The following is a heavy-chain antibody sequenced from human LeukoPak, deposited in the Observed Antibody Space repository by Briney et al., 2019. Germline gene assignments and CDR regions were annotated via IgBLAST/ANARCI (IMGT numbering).Heavy chain of an antibody. J-gene: IGHJ4*02. CDR1: GDSISSGGYY. D-gene: IGHD3-22*01. CDR2: IYYSGST. V-gene: IGHV4-31*03. CDR3: ARRYYYDNSGYYYHFDY. Sequence: SQTLSLTCTVSGDSISSGGYYWSWIRQHPGKGLEWIGYIYYSGSTYYNPSLKSRVTISVDTSKNQFSLKLSSVTAADTAVYYCARRYYYDNSGYYYHFDYWGQGALVTVSS.